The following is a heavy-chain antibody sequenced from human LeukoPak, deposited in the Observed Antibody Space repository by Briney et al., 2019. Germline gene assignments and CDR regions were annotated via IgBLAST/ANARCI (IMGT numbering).Heavy chain of an antibody. V-gene: IGHV3-74*01. Sequence: PGGSLRLSCVAPGFSFSNYWMYWGRQAPGKGLVWVSRINSDGSYTDYADSAKGRFTISRDNAKDTLYLQMNSLRADDTAVYYCARADNWQSGGAWGQGTLVTVSS. CDR1: GFSFSNYW. CDR3: ARADNWQSGGA. J-gene: IGHJ5*02. D-gene: IGHD1-1*01. CDR2: INSDGSYT.